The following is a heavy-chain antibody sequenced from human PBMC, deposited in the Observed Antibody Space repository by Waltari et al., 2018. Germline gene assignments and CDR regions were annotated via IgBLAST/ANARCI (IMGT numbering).Heavy chain of an antibody. CDR3: ANSTLKCYY. V-gene: IGHV3-23*01. J-gene: IGHJ4*02. Sequence: EVQVLESGGGMAEPGGYLSLACEASELTFSNYAQSWVSQALGNVLDWTSGISGSAASTSYADSVTGRFTISRHNAKNTLYLQMNSLRAEDTSVYYCANSTLKCYYWGQGTLVTVSS. CDR2: ISGSAAST. CDR1: ELTFSNYA.